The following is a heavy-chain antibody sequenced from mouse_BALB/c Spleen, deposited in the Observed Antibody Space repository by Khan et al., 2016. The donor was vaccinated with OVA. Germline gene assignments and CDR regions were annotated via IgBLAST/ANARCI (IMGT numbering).Heavy chain of an antibody. Sequence: EVQLQESGPSLVKPSQTLSLTCSVTGDSITSGYWSWIRKFPGNKLEYMGYMIYTGYTDYNPSLKSRIAITRHTSKNHDYLQFNSVTAEDTATYYCARSTYRYAFAYWGQGTLVTVSA. J-gene: IGHJ3*01. D-gene: IGHD2-14*01. CDR3: ARSTYRYAFAY. V-gene: IGHV3-8*02. CDR1: GDSITSGY. CDR2: MIYTGYT.